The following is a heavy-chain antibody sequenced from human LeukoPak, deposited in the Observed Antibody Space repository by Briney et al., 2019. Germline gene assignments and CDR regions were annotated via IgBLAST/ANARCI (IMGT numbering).Heavy chain of an antibody. J-gene: IGHJ4*02. V-gene: IGHV3-21*01. CDR2: ISSSSSYI. CDR1: GFTFSSYS. CDR3: AREASGSYRDFDY. Sequence: AGSLRLSCAASGFTFSSYSMNWVRQAPGKGLEWVSSISSSSSYIYYADSVKGRFTISRDNAKNSLYLQMNSLRAEDTAVYYCAREASGSYRDFDYWGQGTLVTVSS. D-gene: IGHD1-26*01.